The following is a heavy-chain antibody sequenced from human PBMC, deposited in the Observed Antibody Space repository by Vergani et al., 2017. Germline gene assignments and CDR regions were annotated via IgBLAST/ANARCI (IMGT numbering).Heavy chain of an antibody. CDR2: FDPEDGET. Sequence: QVQLVQSGAEVKKPGASVKVSCKVSGYTLTELSMHWVRQAPGKGLEWMGGFDPEDGETIYAQKFQGRVTMTEDTSTDTADLELGSLRSEDTAVYYWATGRLWFGELLGWGQGTLVTVSS. D-gene: IGHD3-10*01. V-gene: IGHV1-24*01. J-gene: IGHJ4*02. CDR1: GYTLTELS. CDR3: ATGRLWFGELLG.